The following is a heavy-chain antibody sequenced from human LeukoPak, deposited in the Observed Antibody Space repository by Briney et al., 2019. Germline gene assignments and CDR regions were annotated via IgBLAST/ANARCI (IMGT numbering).Heavy chain of an antibody. D-gene: IGHD6-19*01. CDR3: ARQSRYSSGWYVVY. CDR1: GGSISSYY. J-gene: IGHJ4*02. V-gene: IGHV4-59*08. CDR2: IYYSGST. Sequence: SETLSLTCTVSGGSISSYYWSWIRQPPGKGLEWIGYIYYSGSTNYNPSLKSRVTISVDTSKNQFSLKLSSVTAADTAVYYCARQSRYSSGWYVVYWGQGTLVTVSS.